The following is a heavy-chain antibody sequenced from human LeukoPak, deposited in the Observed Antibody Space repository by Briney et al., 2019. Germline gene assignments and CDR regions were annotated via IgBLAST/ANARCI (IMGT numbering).Heavy chain of an antibody. Sequence: PGGSLRLSCAASVFTFSSYAMSWVRQAPGKGLEWVSAISGSGGSTYYADSVKGRFTISRDNSKNTLYLQMNSLRAEDTAVYYCAKTLWSGYCSGGSCLIDYWGQGTLVTVSS. CDR2: ISGSGGST. J-gene: IGHJ4*02. D-gene: IGHD2-15*01. V-gene: IGHV3-23*01. CDR3: AKTLWSGYCSGGSCLIDY. CDR1: VFTFSSYA.